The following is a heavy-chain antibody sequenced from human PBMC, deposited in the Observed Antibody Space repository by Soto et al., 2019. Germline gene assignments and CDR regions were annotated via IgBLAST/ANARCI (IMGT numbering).Heavy chain of an antibody. D-gene: IGHD1-26*01. J-gene: IGHJ5*02. CDR2: INSDGSST. V-gene: IGHV3-74*01. Sequence: VVLRLSCAASGFTFSSYWMHWVRQAPGKGLVWVSRINSDGSSTSYADSVKGRITISRDNAKNTLYLQMNSLRAEDTAVYYCARGRHFSGSYAHRFDPWGRGTLVTVSS. CDR1: GFTFSSYW. CDR3: ARGRHFSGSYAHRFDP.